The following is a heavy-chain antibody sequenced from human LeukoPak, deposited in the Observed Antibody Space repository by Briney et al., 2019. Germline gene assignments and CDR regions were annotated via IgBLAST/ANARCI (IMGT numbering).Heavy chain of an antibody. CDR2: IIPIFGTA. CDR1: GGTFSNYA. D-gene: IGHD6-19*01. Sequence: GASVKVSCKASGGTFSNYAISWVRQAPGQGLEWMGGIIPIFGTANYAQKFQGRVTITADKSTSTAYMELSSLRSEDTAVYYCARGGAVAGYYYYYYMDVWGKGTTVTVSS. J-gene: IGHJ6*03. CDR3: ARGGAVAGYYYYYYMDV. V-gene: IGHV1-69*06.